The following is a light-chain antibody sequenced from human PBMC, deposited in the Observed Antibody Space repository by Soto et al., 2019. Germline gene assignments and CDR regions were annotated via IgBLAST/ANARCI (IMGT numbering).Light chain of an antibody. CDR2: GVS. CDR3: QQYGTSPRT. CDR1: QSVSSN. V-gene: IGKV3-20*01. J-gene: IGKJ1*01. Sequence: EIVITQSPATLSVSPGGRATLSCRASQSVSSNLAWYQQKPGQAPRLLIYGVSTRATGIPDRFSGSGSGTDFTLTTSRLDPEDFAVYYCQQYGTSPRTFGQGTKVDIK.